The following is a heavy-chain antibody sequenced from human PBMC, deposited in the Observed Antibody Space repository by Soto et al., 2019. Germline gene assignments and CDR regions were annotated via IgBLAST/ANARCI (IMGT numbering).Heavy chain of an antibody. CDR1: GFDVRNPA. CDR3: AREAIIVIAAPEYYFDY. CDR2: IYSGGYT. J-gene: IGHJ4*02. Sequence: EVQLVESGGDLVQRGGSLRLSCAASGFDVRNPAMRWVRQAPGKGLEWVSVIYSGGYTNYADSVKGRFIVSRDSPKNTLYLQMDSLRAEDTAVYYCAREAIIVIAAPEYYFDYWGQGTLVTVSS. D-gene: IGHD3-22*01. V-gene: IGHV3-66*01.